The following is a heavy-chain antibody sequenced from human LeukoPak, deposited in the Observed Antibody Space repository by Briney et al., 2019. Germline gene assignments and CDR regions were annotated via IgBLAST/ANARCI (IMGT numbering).Heavy chain of an antibody. CDR2: INHSGST. J-gene: IGHJ5*02. CDR1: GGSFSGHY. V-gene: IGHV4-34*01. CDR3: ARATRTIFGVVGNWFDP. Sequence: SETLSLTCAVYGGSFSGHYWSWIRQPPGKGLEWIGEINHSGSTNYNPSLKSQVTISVDTSKNQFSLKLSSVTAADTAVYYCARATRTIFGVVGNWFDPWGQGTLVTVSS. D-gene: IGHD3-3*01.